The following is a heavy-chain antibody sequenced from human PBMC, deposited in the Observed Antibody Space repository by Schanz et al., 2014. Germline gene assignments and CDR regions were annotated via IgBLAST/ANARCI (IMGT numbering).Heavy chain of an antibody. J-gene: IGHJ5*02. Sequence: QVQLVQSGAEVKKPGSSVTVSCKASGDTLSSYGISWVRQAPGQGLEWMGRIIPNLGSANYAQKFKGRVTITADNSTSTVLMELSSLRSEDTAIYYCARRNSIFGVVILGWLDPWGQGTLVTVSS. CDR2: IIPNLGSA. D-gene: IGHD3-3*01. CDR3: ARRNSIFGVVILGWLDP. CDR1: GDTLSSYG. V-gene: IGHV1-69*04.